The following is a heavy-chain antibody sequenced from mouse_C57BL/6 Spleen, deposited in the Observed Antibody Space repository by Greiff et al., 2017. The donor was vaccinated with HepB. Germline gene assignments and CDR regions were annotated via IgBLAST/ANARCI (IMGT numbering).Heavy chain of an antibody. V-gene: IGHV5-4*01. Sequence: DVMLVESGGGLVKPGGSLKLSCAASGFTFSSYAMSWVRQTPEKRLEWVATISDGGSYTYYPDNVKGRFTISRDNAKNNLYLQMSHLKSEDTAMYYCAREEIYYYGSSPHYYAMDYWGQGTSVTVSS. D-gene: IGHD1-1*01. CDR3: AREEIYYYGSSPHYYAMDY. CDR1: GFTFSSYA. CDR2: ISDGGSYT. J-gene: IGHJ4*01.